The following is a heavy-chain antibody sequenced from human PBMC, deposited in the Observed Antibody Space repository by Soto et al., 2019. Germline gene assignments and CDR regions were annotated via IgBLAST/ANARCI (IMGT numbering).Heavy chain of an antibody. CDR3: VTCSGTTIFDY. V-gene: IGHV4-59*01. Sequence: QVLLQESGPGLVKPSETLSLTCTVSGDSITSYYWSWIRQTPGQGLERIAYIHHTGSTNYNPSLMSRVTIPVDTSRNHSSLKLRFVTAADTAVYYCVTCSGTTIFDYLGQGTLVTVSS. D-gene: IGHD3-10*02. CDR2: IHHTGST. J-gene: IGHJ4*02. CDR1: GDSITSYY.